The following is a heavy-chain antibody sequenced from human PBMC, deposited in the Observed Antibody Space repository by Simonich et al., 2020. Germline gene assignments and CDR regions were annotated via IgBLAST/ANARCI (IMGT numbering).Heavy chain of an antibody. CDR3: ARGGLYFDY. V-gene: IGHV4-59*01. CDR1: GRSISSYY. Sequence: QVQLQESGPGLVKPSETLSLTCTVSGRSISSYYWSWIRQPPGKGLEWIGYIYYSGSTNYNPSLKSRDTITVDTSKNQFSLKLSSVTAADTAVYYCARGGLYFDYWGQGTLVTVSS. CDR2: IYYSGST. D-gene: IGHD2-15*01. J-gene: IGHJ4*02.